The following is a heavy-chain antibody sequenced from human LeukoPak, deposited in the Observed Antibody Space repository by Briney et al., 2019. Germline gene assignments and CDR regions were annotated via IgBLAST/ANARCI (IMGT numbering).Heavy chain of an antibody. CDR3: AREGSSSWYVDAFDI. V-gene: IGHV4-4*07. D-gene: IGHD6-13*01. Sequence: SETLSLTCTVSGGSISSYYWSWIRQPAGKGLEWIGRIYTSGSTNYNPSLKSRVTMSVDTSKNQFSLKLSSVTAADTAVYYCAREGSSSWYVDAFDIWGQGTMVTVSS. CDR1: GGSISSYY. CDR2: IYTSGST. J-gene: IGHJ3*02.